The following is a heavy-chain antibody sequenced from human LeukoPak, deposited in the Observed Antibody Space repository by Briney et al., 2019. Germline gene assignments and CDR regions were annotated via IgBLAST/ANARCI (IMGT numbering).Heavy chain of an antibody. D-gene: IGHD2-15*01. V-gene: IGHV3-53*01. CDR3: ASPGYCSGSSCYSGYFQH. CDR2: VYYDGNT. CDR1: EFTVSTNY. J-gene: IGHJ1*01. Sequence: GGSLRLSCAASEFTVSTNYMNWVRQAPGKGLEWVSVVYYDGNTYYADSVKGRFTISRDSSKNTLYLQMNSLRAEDSAVYYCASPGYCSGSSCYSGYFQHWGQGTLVTVSS.